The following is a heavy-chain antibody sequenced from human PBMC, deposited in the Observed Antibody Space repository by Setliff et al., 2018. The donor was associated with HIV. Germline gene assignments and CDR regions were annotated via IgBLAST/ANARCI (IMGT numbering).Heavy chain of an antibody. CDR3: ARGLVVGATTGYYYYNVDV. CDR2: IYYSRST. CDR1: GGSISSAY. D-gene: IGHD1-26*01. V-gene: IGHV4-59*08. Sequence: PSETLSLTCAVSGGSISSAYWSWVRQPPGKGLGWIGYIYYSRSTNYNPSPTSRVTISVDTSKNQFSLKLSSVTAADTAEYYCARGLVVGATTGYYYYNVDVWGKGTPVTVSS. J-gene: IGHJ6*03.